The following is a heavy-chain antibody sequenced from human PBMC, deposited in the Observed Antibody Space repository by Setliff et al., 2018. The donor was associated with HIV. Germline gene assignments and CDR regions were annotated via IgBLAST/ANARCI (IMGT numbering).Heavy chain of an antibody. J-gene: IGHJ6*03. Sequence: SVKVSCKTSGYTFTDFGLSWVRQAPGQGLEWMGRIIPIFGTANYAQKFQGRVTITADKSTSTAYMELSSLRSEDTAVYYCARDGDSSGWYGYYYYMDVWGKGTTVTVSS. CDR1: GYTFTDFG. D-gene: IGHD6-19*01. V-gene: IGHV1-69*06. CDR2: IIPIFGTA. CDR3: ARDGDSSGWYGYYYYMDV.